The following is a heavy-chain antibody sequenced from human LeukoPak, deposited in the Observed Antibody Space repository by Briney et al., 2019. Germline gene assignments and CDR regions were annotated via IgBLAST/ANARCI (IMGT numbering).Heavy chain of an antibody. Sequence: GGSLRLSCAASGFTFSTYAMSWVRQAAGKGLEWVSLISGSGGGTYYADSVKGRFTISRDNSKKNLYLQMNSLRAEDTAVYYCAKDNRAAAGSYYMDVWGKGTTVTVSS. CDR1: GFTFSTYA. J-gene: IGHJ6*03. CDR3: AKDNRAAAGSYYMDV. V-gene: IGHV3-23*01. CDR2: ISGSGGGT. D-gene: IGHD6-13*01.